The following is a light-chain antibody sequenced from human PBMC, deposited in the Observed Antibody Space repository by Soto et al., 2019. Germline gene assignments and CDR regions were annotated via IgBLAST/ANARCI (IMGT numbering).Light chain of an antibody. Sequence: QSALTQPASVSGSPGQSITISCTGTSSDVGGYTYVSWYQQHPGRAPKLMIYEVSNRPSGVSNRFSGSKSDNTASLTISGLQAEDEADYYCSSYTTRNTVLFGGGTKLTVL. CDR2: EVS. CDR3: SSYTTRNTVL. CDR1: SSDVGGYTY. V-gene: IGLV2-14*01. J-gene: IGLJ2*01.